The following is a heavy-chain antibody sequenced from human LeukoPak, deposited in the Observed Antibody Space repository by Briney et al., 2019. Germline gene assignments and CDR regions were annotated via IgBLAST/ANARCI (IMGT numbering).Heavy chain of an antibody. CDR1: GGSISSGDYY. CDR3: ARDDFWSGYFDY. Sequence: SQTLSLTCTVSGGSISSGDYYRSWIRQPPGKGLEWIGYIYYSGSTYYNPSLKSRVTISVDTSKNQFSLKLSSVTAADTAVYYCARDDFWSGYFDYWGQGTLVTVSS. J-gene: IGHJ4*02. CDR2: IYYSGST. D-gene: IGHD3-3*01. V-gene: IGHV4-30-4*01.